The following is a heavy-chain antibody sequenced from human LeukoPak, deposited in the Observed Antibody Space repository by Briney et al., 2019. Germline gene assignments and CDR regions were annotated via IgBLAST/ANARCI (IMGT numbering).Heavy chain of an antibody. CDR1: GYTFTGYF. V-gene: IGHV1-2*04. Sequence: GASVKVSCKASGYTFTGYFMNWVRQAPGQGLEWLGWINPNSGGTNYAQKFQGWVTMTRDTSISTAYMELSRLRSDDTAVYYCARSRGDTAMGHWGQGTLVTVSS. CDR2: INPNSGGT. J-gene: IGHJ4*02. CDR3: ARSRGDTAMGH. D-gene: IGHD5-18*01.